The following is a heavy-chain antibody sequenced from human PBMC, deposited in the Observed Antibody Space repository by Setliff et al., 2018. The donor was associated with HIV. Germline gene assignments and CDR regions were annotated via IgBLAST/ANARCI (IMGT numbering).Heavy chain of an antibody. J-gene: IGHJ4*02. D-gene: IGHD7-27*01. Sequence: PSETLSLTCNVSGVSISSYYWSWIRQSPGKGLEYIGYIYSNGGTTYNPSLKSRVAISADKSKNQFSLQLSSVTAADTAVYYCARGSTVWAFAHWGQGALVTVSS. CDR3: ARGSTVWAFAH. CDR1: GVSISSYY. CDR2: IYSNGGT. V-gene: IGHV4-59*01.